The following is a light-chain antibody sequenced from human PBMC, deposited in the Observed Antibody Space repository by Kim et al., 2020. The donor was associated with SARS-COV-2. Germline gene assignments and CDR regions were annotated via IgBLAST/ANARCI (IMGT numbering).Light chain of an antibody. CDR1: QGISSY. J-gene: IGKJ2*01. CDR2: AAS. Sequence: AIRITQSPSSLSASTGDRVTITCRASQGISSYLAWYQQKPGKAPKLLIYAASTLQSGVPSRFSGSGSGTDFTLTISCLQSEDFATYYCQQYYSYPYTFGHGTNLEI. V-gene: IGKV1-8*01. CDR3: QQYYSYPYT.